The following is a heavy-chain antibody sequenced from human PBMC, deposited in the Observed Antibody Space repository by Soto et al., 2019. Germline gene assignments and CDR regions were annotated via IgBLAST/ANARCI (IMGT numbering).Heavy chain of an antibody. Sequence: PSETLSLTCSVSGGSISSRNYYWSWIRQHPDKGLEWIAYIDYGGSAYYNPSLESRVTISIDTSNNQFSLSLRDEDTAVYYCARGGTAMAAYYYYGMDVWGQGTTVTVSS. V-gene: IGHV4-31*03. CDR1: GGSISSRNYY. CDR2: IDYGGSA. CDR3: ARGGTAMAAYYYYGMDV. D-gene: IGHD5-18*01. J-gene: IGHJ6*02.